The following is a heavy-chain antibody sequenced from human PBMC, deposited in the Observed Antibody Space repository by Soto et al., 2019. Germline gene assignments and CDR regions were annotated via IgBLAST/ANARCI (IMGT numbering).Heavy chain of an antibody. Sequence: QVQLVESGGGVVQPGRSLRLSCAASGFTFSSYAMHWVRQAPGKGLEWVAVISYDGSNKYYADSVKGRFTISRDNSKNTLYLQMNSLRAEDTAVYYCARGVGGNYYYYYGMDVWGQGTTVTVSS. J-gene: IGHJ6*02. CDR3: ARGVGGNYYYYYGMDV. CDR2: ISYDGSNK. D-gene: IGHD1-26*01. V-gene: IGHV3-30-3*01. CDR1: GFTFSSYA.